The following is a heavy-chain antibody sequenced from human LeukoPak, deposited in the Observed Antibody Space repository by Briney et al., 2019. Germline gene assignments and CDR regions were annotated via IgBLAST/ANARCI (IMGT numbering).Heavy chain of an antibody. J-gene: IGHJ5*02. V-gene: IGHV3-48*04. CDR1: GFTFSSYA. Sequence: GGSLRLSCAASGFTFSSYAMNWVRQAPGKGLEWVSYISSSISSGSTIYYVDSVKGRFTISRDNAKNSFYLQMHRLRAEDTAVYYCARDGSSSFHWFDPWGQGTLVTVSS. CDR2: ISSSISSGSTI. D-gene: IGHD6-6*01. CDR3: ARDGSSSFHWFDP.